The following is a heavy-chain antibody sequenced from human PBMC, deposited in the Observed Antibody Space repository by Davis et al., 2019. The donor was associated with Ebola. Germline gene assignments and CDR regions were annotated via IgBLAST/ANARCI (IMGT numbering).Heavy chain of an antibody. CDR2: IKQDGSEK. V-gene: IGHV3-7*01. D-gene: IGHD6-6*01. CDR1: GFIFKNYA. J-gene: IGHJ4*02. Sequence: GESLKISCTASGFIFKNYAMTWVRQAPGKGLEWVANIKQDGSEKYYVDSVRGRFTISRDNAKNSLFLQMNSLRVEDTAVYYCARDSYTTSSTGFDYWGQGTLVTVSS. CDR3: ARDSYTTSSTGFDY.